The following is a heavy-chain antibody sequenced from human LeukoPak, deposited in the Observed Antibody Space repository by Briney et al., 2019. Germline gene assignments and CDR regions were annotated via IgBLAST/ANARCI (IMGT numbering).Heavy chain of an antibody. Sequence: GGSLRLSCAASGFPFSGYWMDWVRQAPGKGMEWVANTKQDGSEQYYADSVKGRFTISGDNAKNALYLQMNSLRAEDTAVYYCSRSLEYWGQGALVTVSS. CDR3: SRSLEY. V-gene: IGHV3-7*01. CDR1: GFPFSGYW. J-gene: IGHJ4*02. CDR2: TKQDGSEQ.